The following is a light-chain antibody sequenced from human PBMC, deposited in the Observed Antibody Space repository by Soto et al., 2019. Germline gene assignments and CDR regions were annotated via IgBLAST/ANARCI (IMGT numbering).Light chain of an antibody. CDR3: QKYDGVPI. J-gene: IGKJ3*01. CDR1: QDISNH. Sequence: DIQLTQSPSSLSASVGDRVTITCQASQDISNHLNWYQQKPGKAPNLLIYDASDLETGVPSRFSGGGSGTFFTFTINSLQPEDIATYYCQKYDGVPIFGPGTKVEIK. CDR2: DAS. V-gene: IGKV1-33*01.